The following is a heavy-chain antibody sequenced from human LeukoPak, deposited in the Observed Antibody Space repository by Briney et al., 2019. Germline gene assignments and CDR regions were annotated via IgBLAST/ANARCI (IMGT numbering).Heavy chain of an antibody. Sequence: GGSLRLSCAASGFSFDDYAMHWVRQAPGKGLEWVSGIGWNGGGIVYADSVKGRFTISRDNGKNSLYLQMNSLGVEDTAFYCVKLTSAGFVDSWGQGTLVTVSS. CDR3: VKLTSAGFVDS. J-gene: IGHJ4*02. V-gene: IGHV3-9*01. CDR2: IGWNGGGI. CDR1: GFSFDDYA. D-gene: IGHD6-13*01.